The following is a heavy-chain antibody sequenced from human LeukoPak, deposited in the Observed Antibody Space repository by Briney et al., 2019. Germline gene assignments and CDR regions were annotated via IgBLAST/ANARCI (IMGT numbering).Heavy chain of an antibody. CDR3: ARDYGGSSPFDY. V-gene: IGHV3-30*02. CDR2: IRYDGSNI. CDR1: GFTFSSYA. Sequence: AGGSLRLSCAASGFTFSSYAMHWVRQAPGKGLEWVAFIRYDGSNIYYADSVKGRFTISRDNAKNSLYLHMNSLRAEDTAVYYCARDYGGSSPFDYWGQGTLVTVSS. D-gene: IGHD4-23*01. J-gene: IGHJ4*02.